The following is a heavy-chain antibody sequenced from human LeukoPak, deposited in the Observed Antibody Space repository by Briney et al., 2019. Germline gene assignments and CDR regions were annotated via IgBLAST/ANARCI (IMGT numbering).Heavy chain of an antibody. CDR1: GGTFSSYA. CDR3: ARGSTQQLDYYYYYGMDV. Sequence: SVKVSCKASGGTFSSYAISWVRQAPGQGLEWMGGIIPIFGTANYAQKFQGRVTITADESTSTAYMELSSLRSEDTTVYYCARGSTQQLDYYYYYGMDVWGQGTTVAVSS. V-gene: IGHV1-69*13. D-gene: IGHD6-13*01. CDR2: IIPIFGTA. J-gene: IGHJ6*02.